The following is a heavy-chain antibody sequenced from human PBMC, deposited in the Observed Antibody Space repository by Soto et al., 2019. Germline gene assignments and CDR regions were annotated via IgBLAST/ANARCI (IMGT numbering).Heavy chain of an antibody. D-gene: IGHD1-7*01. CDR3: VHRPASEAGTFYIY. J-gene: IGHJ4*02. CDR1: GFSLSTSGVG. CDR2: IYQNGEK. V-gene: IGHV2-5*01. Sequence: QITLKESGPTLVKPTQTLTLTCSFSGFSLSTSGVGVSWIRQPPGKALEWLALIYQNGEKHYSPSLQSSLTITKDTSKNLVFLTMTNMDPVDTATYYCVHRPASEAGTFYIYWGQGSLVTVSS.